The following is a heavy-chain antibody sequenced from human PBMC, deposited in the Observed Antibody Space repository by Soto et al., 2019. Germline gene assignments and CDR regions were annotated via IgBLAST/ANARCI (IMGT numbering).Heavy chain of an antibody. CDR1: GGSFSGYY. D-gene: IGHD6-13*01. V-gene: IGHV4-34*01. J-gene: IGHJ4*02. CDR2: INHSGST. CDR3: ARKEQPPYYFDY. Sequence: ASETLSLTCAVYGGSFSGYYWSWIRQPPGKGLEWIGEINHSGSTNYNPSLKSRVTISVDTSKNQFSLKLSSVTAADTAVYYCARKEQPPYYFDYWGQGTLVTVSS.